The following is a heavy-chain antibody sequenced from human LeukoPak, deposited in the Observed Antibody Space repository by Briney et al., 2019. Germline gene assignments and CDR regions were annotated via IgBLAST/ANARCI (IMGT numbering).Heavy chain of an antibody. D-gene: IGHD3-22*01. Sequence: GGSLRLSCAASGFTFSSYAMSSVRQAPGKGLEWVLAISGSGGSTYYADSVKGRFTISRDNSKNTLYLQMNSLRAEDTAVYYCAKDDYYDSSGTIDYWGQGTLVTVSS. CDR2: ISGSGGST. CDR3: AKDDYYDSSGTIDY. CDR1: GFTFSSYA. V-gene: IGHV3-23*01. J-gene: IGHJ4*02.